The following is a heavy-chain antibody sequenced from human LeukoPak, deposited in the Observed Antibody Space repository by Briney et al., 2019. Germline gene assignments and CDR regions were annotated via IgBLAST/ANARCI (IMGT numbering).Heavy chain of an antibody. D-gene: IGHD6-13*01. V-gene: IGHV3-30*18. CDR1: GFTFSSYG. CDR3: AKEGYMHNWFDP. CDR2: ILYDGSNK. J-gene: IGHJ5*02. Sequence: PGGSLRLSCAASGFTFSSYGMHWVRQAPGKGLEWVAVILYDGSNKYYADSVKGRFTISRDNSKNTLYLQMNSLRAEDTAVYYCAKEGYMHNWFDPWGQGTLVTVSS.